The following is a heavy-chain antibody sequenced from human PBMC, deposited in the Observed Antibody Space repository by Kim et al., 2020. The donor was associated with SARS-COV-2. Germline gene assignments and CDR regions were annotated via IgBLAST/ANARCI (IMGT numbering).Heavy chain of an antibody. D-gene: IGHD3-10*01. V-gene: IGHV2-5*02. Sequence: SGPTLVNPTQTLTLTCTFSGFSLSTSGVGVGWIRQPPGKALEWLALIYWDDDKRYSPSLKSRLTITKDTSKNQVVLTMTNMDPVDTATYYCAHEESSMELWFRERRGAFDIWGQGTMVTVSS. CDR2: IYWDDDK. J-gene: IGHJ3*02. CDR1: GFSLSTSGVG. CDR3: AHEESSMELWFRERRGAFDI.